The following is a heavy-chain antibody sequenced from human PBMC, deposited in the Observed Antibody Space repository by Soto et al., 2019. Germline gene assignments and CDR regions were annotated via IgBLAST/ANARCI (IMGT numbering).Heavy chain of an antibody. D-gene: IGHD6-13*01. CDR3: AKASFSSSWTGYNWFDP. CDR2: ISWNSGSI. V-gene: IGHV3-9*01. CDR1: GFTFDDYA. Sequence: EVQLVESGGGLVQPGRSLRLSCAASGFTFDDYAMHWVRQAPGKGLEWVSGISWNSGSIGYADSVKGRFTISRDNAKNALYLQMNSLRAEATALYYCAKASFSSSWTGYNWFDPCGQGTLVTVSS. J-gene: IGHJ5*02.